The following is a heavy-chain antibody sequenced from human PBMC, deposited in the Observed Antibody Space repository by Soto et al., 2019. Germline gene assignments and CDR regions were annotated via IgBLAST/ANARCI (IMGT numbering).Heavy chain of an antibody. CDR2: IYHSGST. J-gene: IGHJ6*02. CDR3: ARGGVYCISTSCQYYYGMDV. V-gene: IGHV4-30-2*01. Sequence: QLQLQESGSGLVKPSQTLSLTCAVSGGSISSGGYSWSWIRQPPGKGLEWIGYIYHSGSTYYNPSLKSRLTRSVDRARNQLSLKLSSVTAADTAVYYWARGGVYCISTSCQYYYGMDVWGQGTTVTVSS. D-gene: IGHD2-2*01. CDR1: GGSISSGGYS.